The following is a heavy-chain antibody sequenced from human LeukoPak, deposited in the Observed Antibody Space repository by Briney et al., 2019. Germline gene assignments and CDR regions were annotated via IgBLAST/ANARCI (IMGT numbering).Heavy chain of an antibody. V-gene: IGHV4-59*01. CDR3: ARDRIAVAGRKYYYYMDV. CDR1: SGSISSYY. Sequence: SETLSLTCSVSSGSISSYYWSWIRQPPGKGLEWIGYIYYSGRTSYNPSLKSRVTISVDTSKNHFSLTLSSVTAADTAVYYCARDRIAVAGRKYYYYMDVWGKGTTVTVSS. CDR2: IYYSGRT. J-gene: IGHJ6*03. D-gene: IGHD6-19*01.